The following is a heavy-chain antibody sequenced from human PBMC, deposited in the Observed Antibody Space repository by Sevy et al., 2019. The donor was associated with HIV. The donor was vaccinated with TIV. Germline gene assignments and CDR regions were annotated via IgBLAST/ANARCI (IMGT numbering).Heavy chain of an antibody. V-gene: IGHV4-39*01. J-gene: IGHJ4*02. CDR2: IYYSGST. D-gene: IGHD1-26*01. CDR1: GGSISSSSYY. CDR3: ARHWGGVRWELPNLIDY. Sequence: SETLSLTCTVSGGSISSSSYYWGWIRQPPGKGLEWIGSIYYSGSTYYNPSLKSRVTISVDTSKNQFSLKLSSVTAADTAVYYCARHWGGVRWELPNLIDYWGQGTLVTVSS.